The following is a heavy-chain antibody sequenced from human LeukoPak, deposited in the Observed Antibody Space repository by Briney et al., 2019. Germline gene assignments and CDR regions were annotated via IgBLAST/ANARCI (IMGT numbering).Heavy chain of an antibody. D-gene: IGHD6-13*01. J-gene: IGHJ4*02. CDR1: GGSISSYY. CDR2: IYYSGTT. CDR3: ATGSSWYVEGKNIDFDY. V-gene: IGHV4-59*01. Sequence: SETLSLTCTVSGGSISSYYWSWIRQPPGKGLEWIGYIYYSGTTNYNPSLKSRVTISVDTSKNQFSLKLSSVTAADTAVYYCATGSSWYVEGKNIDFDYWGQGTLVTVSS.